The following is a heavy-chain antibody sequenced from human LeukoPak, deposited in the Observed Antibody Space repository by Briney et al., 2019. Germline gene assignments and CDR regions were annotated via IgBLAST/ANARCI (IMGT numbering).Heavy chain of an antibody. CDR3: ARQERFCRGGSCWGY. CDR1: GYSFTSYW. J-gene: IGHJ4*02. D-gene: IGHD2-15*01. CDR2: IDPTDSYT. Sequence: GESLKISCKGSGYSFTSYWISWVCQMPGKGLEWMGRIDPTDSYTNYSPSFQGHVTISADKSINTAYLQWSSLKASDSAMYYCARQERFCRGGSCWGYWGQGTLVTVSS. V-gene: IGHV5-10-1*01.